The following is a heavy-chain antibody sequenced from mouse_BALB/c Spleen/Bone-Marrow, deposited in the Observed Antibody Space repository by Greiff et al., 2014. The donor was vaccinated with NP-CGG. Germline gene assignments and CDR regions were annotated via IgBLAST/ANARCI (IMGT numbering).Heavy chain of an antibody. V-gene: IGHV1-5*01. D-gene: IGHD1-1*01. CDR1: GYTFTSFW. CDR3: TRYFDGGRDWYCDV. Sequence: VQLQQPGTVLARPGASVKMSCKASGYTFTSFWMHWVKQRPGQGLEWIGAVYPGNNDTNYNQNFKGKAKLTAVTSTSTAYMEFSSLTNEDSAVYYGTRYFDGGRDWYCDVWGAGTTVTVSS. J-gene: IGHJ1*01. CDR2: VYPGNNDT.